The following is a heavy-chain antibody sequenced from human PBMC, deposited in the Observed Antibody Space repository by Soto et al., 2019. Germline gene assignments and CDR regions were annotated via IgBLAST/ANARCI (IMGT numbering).Heavy chain of an antibody. V-gene: IGHV3-9*01. CDR3: AKGGYDSSAYYYASFDY. Sequence: EVQLVESGGGLVQPGRSLRLSCAASGFTFDDYAMHWVRQAPGKGLEWVSGISWNGGNIGYADSVKGRFTISRDNAKNSLYRQMNSLRADDTALYYCAKGGYDSSAYYYASFDYWGQGTLVTVSS. CDR1: GFTFDDYA. J-gene: IGHJ4*02. D-gene: IGHD3-22*01. CDR2: ISWNGGNI.